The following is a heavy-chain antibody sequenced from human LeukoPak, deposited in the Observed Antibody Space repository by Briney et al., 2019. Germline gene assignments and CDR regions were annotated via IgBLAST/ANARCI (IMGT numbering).Heavy chain of an antibody. CDR3: AKPLGATRIAAAGTPSNFQH. CDR2: ISYDGSNK. J-gene: IGHJ1*01. CDR1: GFTFSSYG. D-gene: IGHD6-13*01. Sequence: GGSLRLSCAASGFTFSSYGMHWVRQAPGKGLEWVAVISYDGSNKYYADSVKGRFTISRDNSKNTLYLQMNSLRAEDTAVYYCAKPLGATRIAAAGTPSNFQHWGQGTLVTVSS. V-gene: IGHV3-30*18.